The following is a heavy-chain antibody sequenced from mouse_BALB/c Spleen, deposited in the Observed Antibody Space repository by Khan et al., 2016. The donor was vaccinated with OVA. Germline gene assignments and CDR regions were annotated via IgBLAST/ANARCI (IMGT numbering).Heavy chain of an antibody. Sequence: EVQLQQSGPELVRPGASVKISCKASGYSFTGYFMNWVMQSHGKSLEWIGRINPHIGETFYNQRFKDKATLTVDESSSTAHMELRSLASDVSAFYYCTRIYRRDFDYWGQGTTLTVSS. J-gene: IGHJ2*01. V-gene: IGHV1-20*02. CDR1: GYSFTGYF. D-gene: IGHD2-1*01. CDR2: INPHIGET. CDR3: TRIYRRDFDY.